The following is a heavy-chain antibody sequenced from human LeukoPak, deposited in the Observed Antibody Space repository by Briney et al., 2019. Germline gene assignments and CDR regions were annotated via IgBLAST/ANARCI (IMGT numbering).Heavy chain of an antibody. CDR1: GFTFSSYS. CDR2: ITSGGSYK. V-gene: IGHV3-21*01. CDR3: ARDREYCSGGSCNSHWFDP. J-gene: IGHJ5*02. Sequence: PGGSLRLSCAASGFTFSSYSMNWVRQAPGKGLEWVSSITSGGSYKFHADSVKGRFTISRDNAKNSLYLQMNSLRAEDTAVYYCARDREYCSGGSCNSHWFDPWGQGTLVTVSS. D-gene: IGHD2-15*01.